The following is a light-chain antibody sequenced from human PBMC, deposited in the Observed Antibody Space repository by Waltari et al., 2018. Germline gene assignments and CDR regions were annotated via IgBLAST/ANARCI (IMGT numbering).Light chain of an antibody. Sequence: QSALTQPRSVSGSPGQSVTIPCTGTSNDVGGYKFVPWYQHHPGKDPKLIIYDVRRRPSEVPDRFSGSKSDNTASLTISGLQAEDEAEYYCCSFAGTYTWVFGGGTKLTVL. J-gene: IGLJ3*02. CDR2: DVR. CDR3: CSFAGTYTWV. CDR1: SNDVGGYKF. V-gene: IGLV2-11*01.